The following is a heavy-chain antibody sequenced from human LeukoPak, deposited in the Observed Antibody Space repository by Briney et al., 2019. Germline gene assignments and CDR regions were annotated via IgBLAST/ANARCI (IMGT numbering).Heavy chain of an antibody. Sequence: GGSLRLSCAASGFTFANYDMNWVRQAPGRGLEWVSAIGTAGATYYLGSVKGRFTISRENAKNSLYLQMNSLRAEDTAVYYCVRETGYTYGFDAFDIWGQGTMVTVSS. CDR3: VRETGYTYGFDAFDI. V-gene: IGHV3-13*04. CDR1: GFTFANYD. D-gene: IGHD5-18*01. J-gene: IGHJ3*02. CDR2: IGTAGAT.